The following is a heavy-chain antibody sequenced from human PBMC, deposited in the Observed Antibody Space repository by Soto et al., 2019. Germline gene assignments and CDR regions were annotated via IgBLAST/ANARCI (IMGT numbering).Heavy chain of an antibody. CDR2: TYYRSKWYN. CDR1: GDSVSSNSAA. V-gene: IGHV6-1*01. D-gene: IGHD6-13*01. CDR3: ARRPERGVAAAGTYYYGMDV. J-gene: IGHJ6*02. Sequence: SQTLSLTCXISGDSVSSNSAAWNWIRQSPSRGLEWLGRTYYRSKWYNDYAVSVKSRITINPDTSKNQFSLQLNSVTPEDTAVYYCARRPERGVAAAGTYYYGMDVWGQGTTVTVSS.